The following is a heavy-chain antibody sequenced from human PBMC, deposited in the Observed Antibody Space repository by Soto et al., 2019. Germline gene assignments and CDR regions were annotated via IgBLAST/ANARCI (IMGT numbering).Heavy chain of an antibody. J-gene: IGHJ4*02. CDR2: IDGSHHT. CDR3: ARARDSLGDLSND. CDR1: GFXFSNYV. D-gene: IGHD3-16*02. Sequence: GXLRPSCASSGFXFSNYVLTWVRQAPGDGLELVSSIDGSHHTYDADSVRVRFTTSRNNPKKILYLQMTSLRAEDTDIYYCARARDSLGDLSNDWGQGILVTVSS. V-gene: IGHV3-23*01.